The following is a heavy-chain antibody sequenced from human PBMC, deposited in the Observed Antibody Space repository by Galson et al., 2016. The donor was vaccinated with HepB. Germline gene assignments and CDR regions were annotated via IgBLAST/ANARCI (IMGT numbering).Heavy chain of an antibody. Sequence: SVKVSCKASGVTFNSQSFTWVRQAPGQGLEWMGGITPMFGAGDPAQKFQGRFTLTADKSTNTVYMQLSSLRSEDTAVHYCATVNKFDSGASTSNWFDPWGQGTLVSVSS. D-gene: IGHD3-9*01. J-gene: IGHJ5*02. V-gene: IGHV1-69*06. CDR1: GVTFNSQS. CDR3: ATVNKFDSGASTSNWFDP. CDR2: ITPMFGAG.